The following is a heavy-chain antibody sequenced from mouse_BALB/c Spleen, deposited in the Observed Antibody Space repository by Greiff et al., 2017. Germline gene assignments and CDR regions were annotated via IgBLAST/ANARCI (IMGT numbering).Heavy chain of an antibody. CDR3: ARSGVGPCDY. Sequence: EVMLVDSGGGLVQPGGSRKLSCAASGFTFSSFGMHWVRQAPEKGLEWVAYISSGSSTIYYADTVKGRFTISRDNPKNTLFLQMTSLRSEDTAMYYCARSGVGPCDYWGQGTTLTVSS. CDR2: ISSGSSTI. CDR1: GFTFSSFG. V-gene: IGHV5-17*02. J-gene: IGHJ2*01. D-gene: IGHD4-1*01.